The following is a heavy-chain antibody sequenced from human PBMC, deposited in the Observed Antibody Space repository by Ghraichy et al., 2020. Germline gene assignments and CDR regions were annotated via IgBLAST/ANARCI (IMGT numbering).Heavy chain of an antibody. CDR3: ARGARGYYGSGSYLARFDY. CDR2: INHSGST. D-gene: IGHD3-10*01. J-gene: IGHJ4*02. Sequence: SETLSLTCAVYGGSFSGYYWSWIRQPPGKGLEWIGEINHSGSTNYNPSLKSRVTISVDTSKNQFSLKLSSVTAADTAVYYCARGARGYYGSGSYLARFDYWGQGTLVTVSS. V-gene: IGHV4-34*01. CDR1: GGSFSGYY.